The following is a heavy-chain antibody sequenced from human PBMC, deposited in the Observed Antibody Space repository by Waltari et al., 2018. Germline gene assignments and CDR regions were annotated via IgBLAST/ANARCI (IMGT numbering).Heavy chain of an antibody. CDR3: ASPFGGYSYGHRGYFDY. Sequence: QVQLVQSGAEVKKPGSSVKVSCKASGGTFSSYAISWVRQAPGQGLEWMGGIIPIFGTANYAQKYKGRVTITADESTSTAYMELSSLRSEDTAVYYCASPFGGYSYGHRGYFDYWGQGTLVTVSS. V-gene: IGHV1-69*01. J-gene: IGHJ4*02. CDR1: GGTFSSYA. D-gene: IGHD5-18*01. CDR2: IIPIFGTA.